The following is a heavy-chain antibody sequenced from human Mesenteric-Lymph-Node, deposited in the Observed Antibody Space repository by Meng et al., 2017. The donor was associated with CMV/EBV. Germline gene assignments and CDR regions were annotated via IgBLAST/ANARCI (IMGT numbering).Heavy chain of an antibody. V-gene: IGHV4-34*01. Sequence: SETLSLTCAVYGESFSGYYWRWIRQPPGKGLEWIGEITHGGTTNYNPSLKSRVTISVDTSKNQFSLKLTSVTAADTAVYYCARAGDYRGYFYAMDVWDQGISVTVSS. CDR3: ARAGDYRGYFYAMDV. J-gene: IGHJ6*02. D-gene: IGHD4/OR15-4a*01. CDR2: ITHGGTT. CDR1: GESFSGYY.